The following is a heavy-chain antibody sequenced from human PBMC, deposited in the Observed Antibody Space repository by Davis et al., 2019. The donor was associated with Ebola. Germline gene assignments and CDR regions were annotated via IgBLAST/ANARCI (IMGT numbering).Heavy chain of an antibody. J-gene: IGHJ4*02. CDR2: TYYTSKWHN. CDR1: GDSVSSAG. V-gene: IGHV6-1*01. CDR3: ARGWLRGYLDY. D-gene: IGHD3-3*01. Sequence: HSQTLSLTCAISGDSVSSAGWNWIRQSPSRGLEWLGRTYYTSKWHNDYGESVKSRISINPDTSKNQFSLQLNSVTAEDTAVYYCARGWLRGYLDYWGQGTLVTVSS.